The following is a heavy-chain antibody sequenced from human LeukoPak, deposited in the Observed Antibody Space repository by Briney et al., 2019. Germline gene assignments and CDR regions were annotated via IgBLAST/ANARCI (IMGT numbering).Heavy chain of an antibody. J-gene: IGHJ4*02. D-gene: IGHD3-9*01. CDR3: PRGGLRYFDWLLWAFDY. V-gene: IGHV1-46*01. Sequence: GASVKVSCKAFGYTFASNYLHWVRQAPGQGPEWMGVISPSGGSTTYAQKFQGRVTLTRDMSTSTDYLELSSLRSEDTAVYYCPRGGLRYFDWLLWAFDYWGQGTLVTVSS. CDR1: GYTFASNY. CDR2: ISPSGGST.